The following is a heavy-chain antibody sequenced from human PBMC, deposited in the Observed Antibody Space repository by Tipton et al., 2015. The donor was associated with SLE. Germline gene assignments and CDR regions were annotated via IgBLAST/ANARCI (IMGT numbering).Heavy chain of an antibody. J-gene: IGHJ3*02. V-gene: IGHV3-23*01. D-gene: IGHD3-10*01. Sequence: SLRLSCADSRFTFSTYDMRWVRHSPEKGLEWVSSISGSDGSTYYADSVKGRFTISRDNSKNTLYLQMNSLRAEDTAVYYCARRNSESGAFDMWGQGTLVTVSS. CDR3: ARRNSESGAFDM. CDR1: RFTFSTYD. CDR2: ISGSDGST.